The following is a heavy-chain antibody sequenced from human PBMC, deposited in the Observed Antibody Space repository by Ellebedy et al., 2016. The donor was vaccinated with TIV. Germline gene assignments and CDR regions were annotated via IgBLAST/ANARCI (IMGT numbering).Heavy chain of an antibody. D-gene: IGHD5-18*01. J-gene: IGHJ4*02. CDR1: GFNFNNYY. CDR2: ISDISHAM. CDR3: ASIFRDGYTELDY. Sequence: GESLKISCTASGFNFNNYYMAWIRQAPGKGLEWVSFISDISHAMYYPDSERGRFTGSRANADNSLFLEMHTLRAEDTAVYYCASIFRDGYTELDYWGQGTLVTVSS. V-gene: IGHV3-11*04.